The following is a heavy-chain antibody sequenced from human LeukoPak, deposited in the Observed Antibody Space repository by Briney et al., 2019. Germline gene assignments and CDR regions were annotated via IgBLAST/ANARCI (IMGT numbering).Heavy chain of an antibody. D-gene: IGHD2-2*03. CDR2: IYHSGST. V-gene: IGHV4-59*06. Sequence: SETLSLTCSVSGVAMSDYFWSWIRQPAGRDLEWIGYIYHSGSTYYNPSLKSRVTISVDRSKNQFSLKLSSVTAADTAVYCCARVDIVVVPALFDYWGQGTLVTVSS. J-gene: IGHJ4*02. CDR3: ARVDIVVVPALFDY. CDR1: GVAMSDYF.